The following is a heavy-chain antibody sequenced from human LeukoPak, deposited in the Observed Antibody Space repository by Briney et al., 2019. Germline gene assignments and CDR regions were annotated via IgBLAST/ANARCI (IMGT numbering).Heavy chain of an antibody. D-gene: IGHD3-10*01. J-gene: IGHJ4*02. V-gene: IGHV4-61*01. CDR3: ARVLIGTMVRGVIIKGYYFDY. Sequence: SETLSLTCTVSGGSVSSGSYYWSWIRQPPGKGLEWIGCTYYSGSTNYNPSLKSRVTISVDTSKNQFSLKLSSVTAADTAVYYCARVLIGTMVRGVIIKGYYFDYWGQGTLVTVSS. CDR1: GGSVSSGSYY. CDR2: TYYSGST.